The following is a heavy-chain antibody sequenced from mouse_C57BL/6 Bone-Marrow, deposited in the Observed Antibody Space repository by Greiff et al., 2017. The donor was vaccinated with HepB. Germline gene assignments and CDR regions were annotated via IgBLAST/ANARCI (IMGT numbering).Heavy chain of an antibody. V-gene: IGHV1-50*01. CDR1: GYTFTSYW. CDR3: ARGEGNFDY. CDR2: IDPSDSYT. J-gene: IGHJ2*01. Sequence: VQLQQSGAELVKPGASVKLSCKASGYTFTSYWMQWVKQRPGQGLEWIGEIDPSDSYTNYNQKFKGKATLTVETSSSTAYMQLSSLTSEDSAVYYCARGEGNFDYWGQGTTLTVSS.